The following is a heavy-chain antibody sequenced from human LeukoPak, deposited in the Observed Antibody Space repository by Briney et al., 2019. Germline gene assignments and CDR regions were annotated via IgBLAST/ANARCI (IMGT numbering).Heavy chain of an antibody. CDR3: ARRDCSSFSCYSFDY. D-gene: IGHD2-2*01. V-gene: IGHV4-34*01. CDR2: INHSGST. CDR1: GGSFSGYY. Sequence: PSETLSLTCAVYGGSFSGYYWSWIRQPPGKGLEWIGEINHSGSTNYNPSLKSRVTISVDTSKNQFSLKLSSVTAEDTAVYYCARRDCSSFSCYSFDYWGQGILVTVSS. J-gene: IGHJ4*02.